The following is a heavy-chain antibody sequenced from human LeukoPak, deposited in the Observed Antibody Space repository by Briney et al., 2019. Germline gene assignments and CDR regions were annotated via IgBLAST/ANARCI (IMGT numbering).Heavy chain of an antibody. J-gene: IGHJ4*02. CDR2: IYSGGST. V-gene: IGHV3-53*05. CDR3: AKGRYCVSATCYIPEAYDY. CDR1: GFTVSSNY. D-gene: IGHD2-2*02. Sequence: GGSLRLSCAASGFTVSSNYMSWVRQAPGKGLQWVSVIYSGGSTYYADSVKGRFTISRDNSKNTLYLQMNSLRAEDTAVYYCAKGRYCVSATCYIPEAYDYWGQGTLVTVSS.